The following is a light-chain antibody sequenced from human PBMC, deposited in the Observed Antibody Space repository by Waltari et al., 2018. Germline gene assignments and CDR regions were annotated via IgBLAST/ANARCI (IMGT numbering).Light chain of an antibody. CDR1: QSVTNN. V-gene: IGKV3-15*01. CDR2: RAS. Sequence: ELVLTQSPATLSLSPGERATLSCRASQSVTNNLAWYQQKPGQAPRLLIYRASTRATSIPARISGSGSGTEFTLTISSLQSEDFAFYYCQQYNNWPLTFGGGTKVEIK. CDR3: QQYNNWPLT. J-gene: IGKJ4*01.